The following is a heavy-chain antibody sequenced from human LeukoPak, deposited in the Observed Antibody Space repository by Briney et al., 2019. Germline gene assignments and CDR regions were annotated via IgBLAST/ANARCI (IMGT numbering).Heavy chain of an antibody. J-gene: IGHJ6*03. CDR2: ISSSGSTI. Sequence: GGSLRLSCAASGFTFSDYYMSWIRQAPGKGLEWVSYISSSGSTIYCADSVKGRFTISRDNAKNSLYLQMNSLRAEDTAVYYCARVSSMIVVVISDSYYYYYMDVWGKGTTVTISS. D-gene: IGHD3-22*01. CDR1: GFTFSDYY. V-gene: IGHV3-11*01. CDR3: ARVSSMIVVVISDSYYYYYMDV.